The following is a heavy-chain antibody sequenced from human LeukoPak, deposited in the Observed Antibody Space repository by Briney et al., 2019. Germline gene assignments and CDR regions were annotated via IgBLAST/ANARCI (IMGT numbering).Heavy chain of an antibody. Sequence: PSETLSLNCTVSADSLSSGGHYWAWIRQLPGKGLESIGFIHHSGSSRHNPSLKDRVAISVDASRKQFALRLSSVTAADTAIYYCARGGNRFGGFYFDYWGQGIQVIVSS. CDR3: ARGGNRFGGFYFDY. V-gene: IGHV4-31*03. D-gene: IGHD3-10*01. CDR1: ADSLSSGGHY. CDR2: IHHSGSS. J-gene: IGHJ4*02.